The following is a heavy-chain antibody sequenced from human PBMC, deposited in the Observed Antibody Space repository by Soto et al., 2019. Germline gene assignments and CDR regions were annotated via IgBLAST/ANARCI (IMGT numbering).Heavy chain of an antibody. D-gene: IGHD3-10*01. Sequence: QVQLVQSGAEVKKPGSSVKVSCKTSGVSFNNNGIGWVRQAPGHGLEWMGGVSPPFRTSNYARKFQGRISITADASTGTVNMDLSSLTSEATAQYYCARVLYYGSGSYSPYGMDVWGHGTTVTVSS. V-gene: IGHV1-69*01. CDR2: VSPPFRTS. J-gene: IGHJ6*02. CDR3: ARVLYYGSGSYSPYGMDV. CDR1: GVSFNNNG.